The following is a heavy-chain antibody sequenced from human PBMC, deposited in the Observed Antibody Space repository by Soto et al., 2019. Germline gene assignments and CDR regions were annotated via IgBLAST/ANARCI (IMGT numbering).Heavy chain of an antibody. Sequence: PGGSLRLPCAASGFTFNIYAMSWVRQAPGKGLEWVSIISGSGGSMYYAGSVKGRFTISRDNSKNTVYLQMNTLRAEDTAVYYCAKDWGRGGATADYYYALDVWGQGTTVTVSS. V-gene: IGHV3-23*01. CDR2: ISGSGGSM. J-gene: IGHJ6*02. CDR3: AKDWGRGGATADYYYALDV. D-gene: IGHD1-26*01. CDR1: GFTFNIYA.